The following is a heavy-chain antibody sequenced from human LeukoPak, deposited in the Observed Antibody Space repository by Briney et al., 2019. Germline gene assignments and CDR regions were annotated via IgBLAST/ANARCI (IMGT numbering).Heavy chain of an antibody. J-gene: IGHJ3*02. CDR2: ISNSGTT. CDR1: RDSPTSGGYF. CDR3: ARDVVVTSSPDAFDI. D-gene: IGHD2-21*02. Sequence: SETLSLTRTVSRDSPTSGGYFWTWIRQHPGKGLECIGYISNSGTTSYNPSLKSRVSISVDTSNNQFSLRLSSVTAADTAVYYCARDVVVTSSPDAFDIWGQGTMVTVSS. V-gene: IGHV4-31*03.